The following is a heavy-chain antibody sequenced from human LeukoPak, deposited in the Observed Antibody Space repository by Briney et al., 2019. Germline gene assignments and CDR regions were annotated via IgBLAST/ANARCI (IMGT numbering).Heavy chain of an antibody. V-gene: IGHV3-66*01. CDR1: GFTVSSNY. D-gene: IGHD6-19*01. CDR2: IYSGGST. Sequence: PGGSLRLSCAASGFTVSSNYMSWVRQAPGKGLEGVSVIYSGGSTYYADSVKGRFTISRDNSKNTLYLQMNSLRAEDTAVYYCARGPSTYSSATPIWGQGTLVTVSS. CDR3: ARGPSTYSSATPI. J-gene: IGHJ4*02.